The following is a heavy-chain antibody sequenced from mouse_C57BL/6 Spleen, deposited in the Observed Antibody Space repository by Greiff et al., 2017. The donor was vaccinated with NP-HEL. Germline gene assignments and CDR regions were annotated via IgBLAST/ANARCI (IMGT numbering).Heavy chain of an antibody. Sequence: DVKPQESGPVLVKPGASVKMFCKASGYTFTDYFMTRVKQSHGKSLEWIGVIYPYNGGSSYNQKFKGKATLTVDKSSSTAYMERNSLTSEDSAVYYCARDGGSDYWGQGTTLTVSS. J-gene: IGHJ2*01. CDR3: ARDGGSDY. V-gene: IGHV1-19*01. D-gene: IGHD1-1*02. CDR2: IYPYNGGS. CDR1: GYTFTDYF.